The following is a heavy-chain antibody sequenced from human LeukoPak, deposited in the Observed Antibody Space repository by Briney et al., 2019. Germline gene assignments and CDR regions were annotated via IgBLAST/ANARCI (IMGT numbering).Heavy chain of an antibody. Sequence: GASVKVSCKASGYIFTSYGISWVRQAPGQGLEWMGWISAYNGNTNYAQKLQGRVTMTTDTSTSTAYMELRSLRSDDTAVYYCARGGDIVVVPAAIPHYYYMDVWGKGTTVTVSS. D-gene: IGHD2-2*01. V-gene: IGHV1-18*01. J-gene: IGHJ6*03. CDR2: ISAYNGNT. CDR1: GYIFTSYG. CDR3: ARGGDIVVVPAAIPHYYYMDV.